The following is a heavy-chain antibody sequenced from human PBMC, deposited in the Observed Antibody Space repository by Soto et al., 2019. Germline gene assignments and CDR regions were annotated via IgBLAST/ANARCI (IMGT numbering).Heavy chain of an antibody. J-gene: IGHJ6*02. CDR2: ISAAGDT. CDR1: GFTFRNYV. Sequence: EVQLVESGGGLVQPGGSLRLSCEASGFTFRNYVMHWVRQGTGKGLEWVSAISAAGDTDYADSVRGRFTISRENAQSAFFLQMNSLRVDDTAVYYCARTDRDFYGLNVWGQGTTVIVSS. CDR3: ARTDRDFYGLNV. V-gene: IGHV3-13*01.